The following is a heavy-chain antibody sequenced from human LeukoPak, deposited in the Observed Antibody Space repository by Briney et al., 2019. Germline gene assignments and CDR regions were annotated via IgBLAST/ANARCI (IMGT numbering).Heavy chain of an antibody. Sequence: PSETLSLTCAVSGGSISSNNWWSWVRQPPGKGLEWIGEIYHSGSTNYNPSLKSRVTISVDTSKNQFSLKLSSVTAADTAVYYCARDREHIVLLPGAKRKTWYFDYWGQGTLVTVSS. CDR2: IYHSGST. CDR1: GGSISSNNW. J-gene: IGHJ4*02. CDR3: ARDREHIVLLPGAKRKTWYFDY. V-gene: IGHV4-4*02. D-gene: IGHD2-2*01.